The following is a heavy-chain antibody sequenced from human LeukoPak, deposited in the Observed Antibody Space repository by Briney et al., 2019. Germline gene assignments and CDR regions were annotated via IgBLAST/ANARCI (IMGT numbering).Heavy chain of an antibody. J-gene: IGHJ5*02. CDR3: ARLGGSVP. Sequence: SETLSLTCTVSGGSISSYYWSWIRQPPGQGLEWIGYIYSRETTKYNPSLQSRATISVDTSKNQFSLKLRSVTAADTAVYYCARLGGSVPWAQGPLVTVSS. V-gene: IGHV4-4*09. CDR1: GGSISSYY. CDR2: IYSRETT. D-gene: IGHD2-15*01.